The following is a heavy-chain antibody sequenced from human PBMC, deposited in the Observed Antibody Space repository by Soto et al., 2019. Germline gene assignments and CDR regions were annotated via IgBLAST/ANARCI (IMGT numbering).Heavy chain of an antibody. V-gene: IGHV1-18*04. J-gene: IGHJ6*02. Sequence: RASVKVSCKASGYTFTSYGISWVRQAPGQGLEWMGWISAYNGNTNYAQKLQGRVTMTTDTSTSTAYMELRSLRSDDTAVYYCARDMAVAGTPYYYYYYGMDVWGQGTTVTVSS. CDR3: ARDMAVAGTPYYYYYYGMDV. D-gene: IGHD6-19*01. CDR1: GYTFTSYG. CDR2: ISAYNGNT.